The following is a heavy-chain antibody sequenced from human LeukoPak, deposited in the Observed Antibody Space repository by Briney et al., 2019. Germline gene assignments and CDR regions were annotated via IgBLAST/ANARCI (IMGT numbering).Heavy chain of an antibody. CDR1: GYTFTSYA. V-gene: IGHV1-3*01. J-gene: IGHJ6*02. CDR3: ARLGSTSGDYYYYGMDV. D-gene: IGHD2-2*01. CDR2: INAGNGNT. Sequence: ASVKVSCKASGYTFTSYAMHWVRQAPGQRLEWMGWINAGNGNTKYSQKFQGRVTITRDTSASTAYMELSSLRSEDTAVYYCARLGSTSGDYYYYGMDVWGQGTTVTVSS.